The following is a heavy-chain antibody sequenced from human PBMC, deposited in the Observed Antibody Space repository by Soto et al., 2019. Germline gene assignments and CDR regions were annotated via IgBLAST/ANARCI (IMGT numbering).Heavy chain of an antibody. J-gene: IGHJ4*02. CDR1: GGSVSGYY. D-gene: IGHD5-12*01. Sequence: QVQLQQWGAGLLKPSETLSLTCAVYGGSVSGYYWSWIRQPPGKGLEWIGEINHSGSTNYNPSLKSRVTISVDTSKNQFSLKLSSVTAADTAVHYCARGRGVEMATIIGGLDYWGQGTLVTVSS. V-gene: IGHV4-34*01. CDR3: ARGRGVEMATIIGGLDY. CDR2: INHSGST.